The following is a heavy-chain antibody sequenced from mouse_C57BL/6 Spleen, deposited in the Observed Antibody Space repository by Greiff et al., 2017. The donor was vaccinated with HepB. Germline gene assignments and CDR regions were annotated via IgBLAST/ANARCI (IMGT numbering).Heavy chain of an antibody. CDR1: GYTFTSYW. CDR3: ARTLTGPFAY. D-gene: IGHD4-1*01. CDR2: IYPSDSET. V-gene: IGHV1-61*01. Sequence: VQLQQPGAELVRPGSSVKLSCKASGYTFTSYWMDCVKQRPGQGLEWIGNIYPSDSETHYNQKFKDKATLTVDKSSSTAYMQLSSLTSEDSAVYYCARTLTGPFAYWGQGTLVTVSA. J-gene: IGHJ3*01.